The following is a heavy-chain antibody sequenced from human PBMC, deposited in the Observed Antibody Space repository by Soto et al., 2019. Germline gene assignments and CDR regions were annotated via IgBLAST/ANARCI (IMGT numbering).Heavy chain of an antibody. CDR1: GAALNSGNFY. D-gene: IGHD2-21*01. Sequence: SETLSLTCSVSGAALNSGNFYWSWIRQVPGKGLEWIGHIYVTGAVDYNPSLRDRITISQDTSERQFSLNLRLVTAADTAVYYCARLRIATNNYKWFDPWGQGTLVTVSS. J-gene: IGHJ5*02. CDR3: ARLRIATNNYKWFDP. CDR2: IYVTGAV. V-gene: IGHV4-31*03.